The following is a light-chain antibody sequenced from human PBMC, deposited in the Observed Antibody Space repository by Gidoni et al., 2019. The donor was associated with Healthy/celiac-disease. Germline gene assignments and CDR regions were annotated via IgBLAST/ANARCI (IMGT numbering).Light chain of an antibody. CDR2: GAS. CDR3: QQYNNWPWT. V-gene: IGKV3-15*01. CDR1: QSVSSN. J-gene: IGKJ1*01. Sequence: EIVMTQSPATLSVSAGERVTLSCRASQSVSSNLAWYQQKPGKAPRLLIYGASTRASGIPARFSGSGSGTEFTLTISSLQSEDFAVYYCQQYNNWPWTFGQGTKVEIK.